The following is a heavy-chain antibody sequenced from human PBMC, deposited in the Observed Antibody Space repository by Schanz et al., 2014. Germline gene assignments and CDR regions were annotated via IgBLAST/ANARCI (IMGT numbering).Heavy chain of an antibody. V-gene: IGHV3-33*08. CDR1: GFMFSSYG. CDR2: ISYDGSKK. Sequence: QVQLVESGGGVVQPGRSLRLSCAASGFMFSSYGMHWVRQAPGKGLEWVGVISYDGSKKSYADSVKGRFTISRDNSKNTLYLQMNTLRAEDTAVYYCARPPHDSSGYYPFDYWGQGTLVTVSA. J-gene: IGHJ4*02. D-gene: IGHD3-22*01. CDR3: ARPPHDSSGYYPFDY.